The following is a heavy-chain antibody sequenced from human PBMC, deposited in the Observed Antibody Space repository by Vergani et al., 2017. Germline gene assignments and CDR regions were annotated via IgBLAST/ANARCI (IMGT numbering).Heavy chain of an antibody. J-gene: IGHJ4*02. D-gene: IGHD3-10*01. CDR2: ITAIGSA. Sequence: QVHLQQRGAGVLKPSETLSLTCGVIGGSLSGYFLSLIRQSPGRGLEWIGEITAIGSAKYSPSATSRVTISVDTSRGEFTLTVTSVTAADTGLYFCASRRPRLNLGSKSNAGTFDSWGQGTLVTVSS. CDR1: GGSLSGYF. CDR3: ASRRPRLNLGSKSNAGTFDS. V-gene: IGHV4-34*02.